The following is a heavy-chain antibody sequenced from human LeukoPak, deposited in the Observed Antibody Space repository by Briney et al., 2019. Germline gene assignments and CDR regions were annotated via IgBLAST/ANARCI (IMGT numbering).Heavy chain of an antibody. CDR1: GASISSYY. V-gene: IGHV4-59*08. J-gene: IGHJ5*02. D-gene: IGHD2-2*01. CDR2: IYYSGST. CDR3: ARRRGTCSSASCYGFDP. Sequence: PSGTLSLTCTVSGASISSYYWSWIRQPPGKGLEWIAYIYYSGSTKYNPSLKSRVTISVDTSENQFSLKLSSVTAADTAVYYCARRRGTCSSASCYGFDPWGQGTLVTVSS.